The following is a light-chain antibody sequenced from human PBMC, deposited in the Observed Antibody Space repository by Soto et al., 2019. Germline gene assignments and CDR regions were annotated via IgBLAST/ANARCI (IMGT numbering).Light chain of an antibody. Sequence: QSVLTQPPSVSGAPGRRVTISCTGSSSNIGAGYDVHWYQQLPGTAPKLLVYANNNRPAGVPDRFSGSKSGTSASLTITGLQAEDEADFYCQAYDNSLSGSMFGGGTKLTVL. CDR2: ANN. CDR1: SSNIGAGYD. CDR3: QAYDNSLSGSM. J-gene: IGLJ3*02. V-gene: IGLV1-40*01.